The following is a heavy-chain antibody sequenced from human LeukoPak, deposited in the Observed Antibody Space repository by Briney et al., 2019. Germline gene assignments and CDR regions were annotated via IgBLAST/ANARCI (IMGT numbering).Heavy chain of an antibody. CDR1: GGSFSGYY. CDR3: ARGFRYYYGSGSPGPWFDP. V-gene: IGHV4-34*01. J-gene: IGHJ5*02. CDR2: INHSGST. Sequence: PSETLSLTCAVYGGSFSGYYWSWIRQPPGKGLEWIGEINHSGSTNYNPSLKSRVTISVDTSKNQFSLKLSSVTAADTAVYYCARGFRYYYGSGSPGPWFDPWGQGTLVTVSS. D-gene: IGHD3-10*01.